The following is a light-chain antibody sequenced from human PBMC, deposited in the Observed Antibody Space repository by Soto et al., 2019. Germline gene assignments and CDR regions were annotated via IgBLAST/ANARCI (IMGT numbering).Light chain of an antibody. Sequence: QTVLMQPPSVSAAPGQKVTISCSGSSSNIGNNYVSWYQQLPGTAPKLLIYDNNKRPSGIPDRFSGSKSDTSATLGIAGLQTGDEADYYCATWHSGPSAGLVFGGGT. J-gene: IGLJ3*02. V-gene: IGLV1-51*01. CDR1: SSNIGNNY. CDR3: ATWHSGPSAGLV. CDR2: DNN.